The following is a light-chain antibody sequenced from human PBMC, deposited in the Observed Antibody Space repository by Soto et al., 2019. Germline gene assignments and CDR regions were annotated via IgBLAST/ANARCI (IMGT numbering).Light chain of an antibody. CDR1: QSVSSN. Sequence: EIVITQSPATLSVSPGERATLSCRASQSVSSNLAWYQQKPGQAPRLLLYGASTRANGIPARFSGSGSGTELTLTISSLQSEDFALYYCQQYNNWPTWTFGQGTKVDIK. CDR2: GAS. V-gene: IGKV3-15*01. CDR3: QQYNNWPTWT. J-gene: IGKJ1*01.